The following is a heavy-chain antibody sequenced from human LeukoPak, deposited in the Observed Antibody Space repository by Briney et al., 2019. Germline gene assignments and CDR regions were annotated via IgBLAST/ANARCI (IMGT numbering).Heavy chain of an antibody. CDR1: GFTFSSYW. D-gene: IGHD4-11*01. V-gene: IGHV3-20*04. CDR3: ARVASNYDFDY. Sequence: GGSLRLSCAASGFTFSSYWMSWVRQAPGKGLEWVSGINWNGGSTGYADSVKGRFTISRDNAKNSLYLQMNSLRAEDTALYYCARVASNYDFDYWGQGTLVTVSS. CDR2: INWNGGST. J-gene: IGHJ4*02.